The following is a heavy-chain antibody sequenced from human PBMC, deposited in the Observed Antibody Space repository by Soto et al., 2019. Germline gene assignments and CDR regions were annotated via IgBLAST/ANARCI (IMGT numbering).Heavy chain of an antibody. Sequence: EVQLVESGGGLVQPGGSLRLSCTASGFRFSDYYMDWVRQLPGKGLEWVGRTRNKASNDASEYAPYLKGRLTISRHDSEHSMFLQLNSLRIEDPAVYYCARDTGGSYDFWGQGALVTVSS. D-gene: IGHD1-26*01. V-gene: IGHV3-72*01. CDR3: ARDTGGSYDF. CDR2: TRNKASNDAS. CDR1: GFRFSDYY. J-gene: IGHJ4*02.